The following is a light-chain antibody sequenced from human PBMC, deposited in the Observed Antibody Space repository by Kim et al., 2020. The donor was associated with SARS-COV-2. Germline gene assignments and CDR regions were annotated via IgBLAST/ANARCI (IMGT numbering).Light chain of an antibody. V-gene: IGKV3-20*01. Sequence: LSPGERATLSCRASQSVSSNQLAWYQQKPGQAPRLLMYGASRRATGIPDRFSGSGSGTDFTLTISRLEPEDFAVYYCQQYGSSPTFGGGTKVDIK. CDR3: QQYGSSPT. CDR2: GAS. J-gene: IGKJ4*01. CDR1: QSVSSNQ.